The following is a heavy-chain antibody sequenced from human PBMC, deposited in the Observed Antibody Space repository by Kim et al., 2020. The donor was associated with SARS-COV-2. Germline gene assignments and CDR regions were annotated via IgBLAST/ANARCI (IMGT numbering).Heavy chain of an antibody. CDR3: ARLKDFYDTSTYLGDAFDI. CDR1: GGSFTSSY. V-gene: IGHV4-59*08. D-gene: IGHD3-22*01. J-gene: IGHJ3*02. Sequence: SETLSLTCTVSGGSFTSSYWSWIRQPPGKGLEWIGYIYYSGGTDQNPSLKSRVSLSIDTSKNQLSLRLSSLTAADTAVYYCARLKDFYDTSTYLGDAFDIWGQGTKVTVSS. CDR2: IYYSGGT.